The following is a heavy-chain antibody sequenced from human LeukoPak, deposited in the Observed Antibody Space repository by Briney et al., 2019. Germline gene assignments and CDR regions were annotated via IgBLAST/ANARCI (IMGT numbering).Heavy chain of an antibody. CDR3: AGLVGRYSSGLYYYYFDY. CDR2: MYLSGTT. V-gene: IGHV4-39*07. D-gene: IGHD3-22*01. Sequence: SETLSLTCTVSGGSISNGGYYWSWIRQPPGKGLEWIGEMYLSGTTHSNPSVKSRVTISIDKSKNQFFLNLSSVTAADTAVYYCAGLVGRYSSGLYYYYFDYWGQGTLVTVSS. J-gene: IGHJ4*02. CDR1: GGSISNGGYY.